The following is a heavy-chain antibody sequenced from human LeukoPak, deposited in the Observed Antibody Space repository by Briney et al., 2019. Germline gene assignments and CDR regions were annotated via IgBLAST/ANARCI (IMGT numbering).Heavy chain of an antibody. V-gene: IGHV1-69*05. Sequence: GASVKVSCKASGGTFSSYAISWVRQAPGQGLEWMGGIIPIFGTANYAQKFQGRVTMTRDTSISTAYMELSRLRSDDTAVYYCATLVAADDAFDIWGQGTMVTVSS. CDR3: ATLVAADDAFDI. J-gene: IGHJ3*02. CDR2: IIPIFGTA. CDR1: GGTFSSYA. D-gene: IGHD2-15*01.